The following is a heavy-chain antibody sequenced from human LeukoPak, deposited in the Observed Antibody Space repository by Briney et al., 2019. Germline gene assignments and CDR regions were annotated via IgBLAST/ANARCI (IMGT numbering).Heavy chain of an antibody. D-gene: IGHD5-24*01. CDR2: IIPIFGTA. V-gene: IGHV1-69*05. CDR1: GGTFSSYG. CDR3: ARGGRDGYNYYFDY. Sequence: ASVKVSCKASGGTFSSYGISWVRQAPGQGLEWMGGIIPIFGTANYAHKFQVRVMITTDESTSTAYMELSSLRSEDTAVYYCARGGRDGYNYYFDYWGQGTLVTVSS. J-gene: IGHJ4*02.